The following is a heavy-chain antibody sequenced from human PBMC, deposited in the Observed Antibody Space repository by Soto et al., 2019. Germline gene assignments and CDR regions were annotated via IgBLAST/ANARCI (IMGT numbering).Heavy chain of an antibody. Sequence: EVQLVESGGGLVQPGESLRLSCAASGFTFSSFNMHWVRQAPGKGLEWVSYISASSTTVYYADSVKGRFTISRDNAKNSLYLQMNSLRDEDTAGYYCARIYRRDGNKYADYWGQGTLVTVSS. CDR2: ISASSTTV. J-gene: IGHJ4*02. V-gene: IGHV3-48*02. D-gene: IGHD3-16*02. CDR1: GFTFSSFN. CDR3: ARIYRRDGNKYADY.